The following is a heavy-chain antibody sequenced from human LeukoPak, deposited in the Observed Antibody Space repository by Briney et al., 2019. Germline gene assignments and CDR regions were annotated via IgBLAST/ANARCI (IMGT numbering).Heavy chain of an antibody. D-gene: IGHD2-15*01. CDR1: GFTFSSYG. CDR3: ARSCSGGSCYTDY. V-gene: IGHV3-30*02. Sequence: GGSLRLSCAASGFTFSSYGMHWVRQAPGKGLEWVAFIRLDGSSKSYADSVKGRFTISRDNSKNTLYLQMNSLRAEDTAVYYCARSCSGGSCYTDYWGQGTLVTASS. J-gene: IGHJ4*02. CDR2: IRLDGSSK.